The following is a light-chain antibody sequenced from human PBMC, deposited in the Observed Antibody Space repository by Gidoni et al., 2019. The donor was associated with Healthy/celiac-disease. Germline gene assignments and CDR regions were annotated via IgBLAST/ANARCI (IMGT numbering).Light chain of an antibody. CDR1: QRISSY. CDR2: AAS. Sequence: DIQMTQSPSSLSASVGDRVTITCRASQRISSYLNWYQQKPGKAPKLLIYAASSLQSGVPSRFSGSGSGTDFTLTISSLQPEDFATYYCQQSYGFXXXTKLEIK. V-gene: IGKV1-39*01. J-gene: IGKJ2*01. CDR3: QQSYG.